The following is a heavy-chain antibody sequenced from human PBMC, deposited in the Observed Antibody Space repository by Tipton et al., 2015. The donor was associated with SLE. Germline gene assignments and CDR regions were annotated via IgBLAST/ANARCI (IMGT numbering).Heavy chain of an antibody. Sequence: TLSLTCAVYGGSFSGYYWSWIRQPPGKGLEWIGEINHSGSTNYNPSLTSRVTISVETSKYQFSLKLSSETAADTAVYYCARGSGTVVNPSLYYFDYWGQRTLVTVSS. CDR3: ARGSGTVVNPSLYYFDY. J-gene: IGHJ4*02. V-gene: IGHV4-34*01. CDR2: INHSGST. CDR1: GGSFSGYY. D-gene: IGHD4-23*01.